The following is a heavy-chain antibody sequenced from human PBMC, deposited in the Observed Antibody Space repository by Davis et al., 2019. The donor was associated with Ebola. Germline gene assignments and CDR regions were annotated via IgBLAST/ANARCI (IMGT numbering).Heavy chain of an antibody. CDR3: ARAPIVVVPAAIRRGWFDP. CDR1: GFTFSSYA. J-gene: IGHJ5*02. Sequence: GESLKISCAASGFTFSSYAMSWVRQAPGKGLEWVSAISGSGGSTYYADSVKGRFTISRDNAKNSLYLQMNSLRAEDTAVYYCARAPIVVVPAAIRRGWFDPWGQGTLVTVSS. V-gene: IGHV3-23*01. D-gene: IGHD2-2*02. CDR2: ISGSGGST.